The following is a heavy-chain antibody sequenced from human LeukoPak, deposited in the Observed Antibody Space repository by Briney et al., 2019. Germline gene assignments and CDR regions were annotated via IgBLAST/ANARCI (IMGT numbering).Heavy chain of an antibody. J-gene: IGHJ6*03. D-gene: IGHD2-15*01. CDR3: ARALAATSNFYYYMAV. V-gene: IGHV1-8*01. CDR1: GYTFTNYD. Sequence: ASVKVSCKASGYTFTNYDINWMRQATGHGLEWMGWMNPNSGNTGYAQRFQGRVTMTRSTSASTAYMELSGLRSEDTAVNYCARALAATSNFYYYMAVWGKGTTVTVSS. CDR2: MNPNSGNT.